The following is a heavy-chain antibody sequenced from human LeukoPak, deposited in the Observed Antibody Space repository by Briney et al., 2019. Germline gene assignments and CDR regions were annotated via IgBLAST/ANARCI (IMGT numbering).Heavy chain of an antibody. CDR3: ARWEVRLNAFEM. V-gene: IGHV4-39*07. CDR2: GDYSGGT. J-gene: IGHJ3*02. D-gene: IGHD3-10*01. CDR1: GDSFSSVTDY. Sequence: SETLSLTCTVSGDSFSSVTDYWAWIRQPPGKGLEWIASGDYSGGTYYNPSLESRVAISADMSKNRFSLKLTSVTGADTAVYYCARWEVRLNAFEMWGQGTMVTVSS.